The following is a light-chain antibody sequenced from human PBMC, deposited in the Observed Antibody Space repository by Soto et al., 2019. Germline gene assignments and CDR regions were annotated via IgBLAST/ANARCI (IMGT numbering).Light chain of an antibody. J-gene: IGKJ2*01. CDR3: QQYDNLPPDT. CDR2: GAS. Sequence: DSKMTQSPSSLSTSVGDRVTITCRASQDITNYLNWYRQIPGKAPELLIYGASNLETGVPSRLSGSGSGTHFTFTISSLQPEDIATYYCQQYDNLPPDTFGQGTKLEI. V-gene: IGKV1-33*01. CDR1: QDITNY.